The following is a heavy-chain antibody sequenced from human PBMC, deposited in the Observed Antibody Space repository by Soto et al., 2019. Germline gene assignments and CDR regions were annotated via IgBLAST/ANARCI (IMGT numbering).Heavy chain of an antibody. CDR1: GFTFSGYE. Sequence: GGSLRLSCAASGFTFSGYEMNWVRQAPGKGLEWISYISGSGTTIYYADSVKGRFTISRDNAKKSLYLQMNSLRAEDTAVYYCAREVTVFGVIISTPMDVWGQGTTVTVSS. J-gene: IGHJ6*02. CDR2: ISGSGTTI. D-gene: IGHD3-3*01. CDR3: AREVTVFGVIISTPMDV. V-gene: IGHV3-48*03.